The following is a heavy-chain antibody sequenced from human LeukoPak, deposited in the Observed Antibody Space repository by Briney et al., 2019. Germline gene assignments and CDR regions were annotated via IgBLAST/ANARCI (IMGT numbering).Heavy chain of an antibody. V-gene: IGHV3-7*01. Sequence: PGGSLRLSCAASGFTFSSYWMSWVRQAPGKGLEWVANIKQDGSEKYYVDSVKGRFTISRDNAKNSLYLQMNSLRAEDTAVYYCARDRGSIAARRGTNYYYYYGMDVWGQGTTVTVSS. D-gene: IGHD6-6*01. J-gene: IGHJ6*02. CDR3: ARDRGSIAARRGTNYYYYYGMDV. CDR2: IKQDGSEK. CDR1: GFTFSSYW.